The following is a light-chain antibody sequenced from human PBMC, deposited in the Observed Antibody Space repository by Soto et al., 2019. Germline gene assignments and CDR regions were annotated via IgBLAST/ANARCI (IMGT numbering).Light chain of an antibody. CDR1: DNIVHW. J-gene: IGKJ1*01. CDR3: QHYNSFSRT. CDR2: KAA. Sequence: DIQMTQSPSTLSASVGGRGAITCRASDNIVHWVAWYQQKPGKAPKLLIYKAANLADEVPSRFAGSASGTDFTLTITRLQPDDFATYYCQHYNSFSRTFGQGTKV. V-gene: IGKV1-5*03.